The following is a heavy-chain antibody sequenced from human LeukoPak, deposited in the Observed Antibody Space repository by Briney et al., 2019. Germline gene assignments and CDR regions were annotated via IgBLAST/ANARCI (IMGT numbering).Heavy chain of an antibody. J-gene: IGHJ6*03. CDR2: INPNSGGT. Sequence: VASVKVSCKASGYTFTGYYMHWGRQAPGQGLEWMGWINPNSGGTNYAQKFQGRVTMTRDTSISTAYMELSRLRSDDTAVYYCARGSSSTYYYYMDVWGKGTTVTVSS. D-gene: IGHD6-6*01. CDR1: GYTFTGYY. CDR3: ARGSSSTYYYYMDV. V-gene: IGHV1-2*02.